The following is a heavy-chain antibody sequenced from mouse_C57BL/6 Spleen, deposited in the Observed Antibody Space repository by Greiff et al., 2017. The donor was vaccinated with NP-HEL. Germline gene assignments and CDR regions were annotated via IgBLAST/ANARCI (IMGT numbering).Heavy chain of an antibody. CDR1: GYTFTSYW. J-gene: IGHJ3*01. CDR3: ARRGTSWFAY. D-gene: IGHD2-14*01. CDR2: IDPSDSYT. V-gene: IGHV1-69*01. Sequence: QVQLQQPGAELVMPGASVKLSCKASGYTFTSYWMHWVKQRPGQGLEWIGEIDPSDSYTNYNQKFKGKSTLTVDKSSSTAYMQLSSLTSEDSAVYYCARRGTSWFAYWGQGTLATVSA.